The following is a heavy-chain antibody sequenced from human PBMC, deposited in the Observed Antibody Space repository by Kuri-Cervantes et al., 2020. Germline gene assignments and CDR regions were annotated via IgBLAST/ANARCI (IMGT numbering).Heavy chain of an antibody. Sequence: GESLKISCAASGFTFSDHYMDWVRQAPGKGLEWVGRTRNKANSYTTEYAASVKGRFTISRDDSKNSLYLQMNSLKTEDTAVYYCARGWLMIWGQGTLVTVSS. J-gene: IGHJ4*02. V-gene: IGHV3-72*01. CDR2: TRNKANSYTT. CDR3: ARGWLMI. CDR1: GFTFSDHY. D-gene: IGHD6-19*01.